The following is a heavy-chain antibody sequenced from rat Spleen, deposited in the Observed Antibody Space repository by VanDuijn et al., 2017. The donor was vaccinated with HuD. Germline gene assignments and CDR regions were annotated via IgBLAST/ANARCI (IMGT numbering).Heavy chain of an antibody. V-gene: IGHV5-29*01. J-gene: IGHJ2*01. Sequence: EVQLVESGGGLVQPGRSMKLSCAASGFTFSSFPMAWVRQAPTKGLEWVATISYDGSSTYYRDSVKGRFTISRDNAKSSLNLEMDSLRSEDTATYFCVRYSGKYYGYTYRYFDYWGQGVMVTVSS. D-gene: IGHD1-9*01. CDR1: GFTFSSFP. CDR2: ISYDGSST. CDR3: VRYSGKYYGYTYRYFDY.